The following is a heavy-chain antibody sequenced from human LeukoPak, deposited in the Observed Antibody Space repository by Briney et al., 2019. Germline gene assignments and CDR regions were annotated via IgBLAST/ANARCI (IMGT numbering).Heavy chain of an antibody. D-gene: IGHD3-10*01. Sequence: PGGSLRLSCAASGFTYSSYAMSWVRQDPGKGLEWVSAISGSGGSTYYADSVKGRFTISRDNSKNTLYLQMNSLRAEDTAVYYCARGVIPDDYWGQGTLVTVSP. CDR3: ARGVIPDDY. CDR2: ISGSGGST. CDR1: GFTYSSYA. J-gene: IGHJ4*02. V-gene: IGHV3-23*01.